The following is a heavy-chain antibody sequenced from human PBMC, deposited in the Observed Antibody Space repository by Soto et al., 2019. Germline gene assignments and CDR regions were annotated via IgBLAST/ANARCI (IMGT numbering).Heavy chain of an antibody. CDR1: GFTFSRNG. CDR2: IWYDGSNK. D-gene: IGHD3-10*01. Sequence: PGGSLRLSCVASGFTFSRNGMHWVRQAPGKGLEWVGVIWYDGSNKYYADSVKGRFTISRDNSKNVLYLQMNSLRAEDTAIYYCARDLGAFNYGSAYFDYWGQGTPVTVSS. V-gene: IGHV3-33*01. CDR3: ARDLGAFNYGSAYFDY. J-gene: IGHJ4*02.